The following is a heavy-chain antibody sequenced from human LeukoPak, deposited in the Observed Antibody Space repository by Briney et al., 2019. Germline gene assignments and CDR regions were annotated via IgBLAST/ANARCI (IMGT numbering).Heavy chain of an antibody. CDR1: GFTFSGSA. Sequence: GGSLRLSCAASGFTFSGSAMHWVRQASGKGLEWLGRIRSKADSYTTAYAASVKGRFIVSRDDSKNTAYLQMNSLKTEDTAVYYCRAAADLNDYWGQGALVTVSS. V-gene: IGHV3-73*01. J-gene: IGHJ4*02. CDR2: IRSKADSYTT. CDR3: RAAADLNDY. D-gene: IGHD6-13*01.